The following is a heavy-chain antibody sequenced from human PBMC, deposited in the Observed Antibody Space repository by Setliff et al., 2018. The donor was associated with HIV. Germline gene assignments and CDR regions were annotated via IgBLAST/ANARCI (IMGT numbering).Heavy chain of an antibody. V-gene: IGHV4-39*07. CDR1: GDSFNGSHYL. Sequence: SETLSLTCTVSGDSFNGSHYLWGWIRQPPGKGLEWVGNVYYNWATYYNPSLKNRVTISVDTSKNQFSLKLSSVTAADTAVYYCARSLYDSSMNVIWGQGTMVTVSS. J-gene: IGHJ3*02. CDR2: VYYNWAT. CDR3: ARSLYDSSMNVI. D-gene: IGHD3-22*01.